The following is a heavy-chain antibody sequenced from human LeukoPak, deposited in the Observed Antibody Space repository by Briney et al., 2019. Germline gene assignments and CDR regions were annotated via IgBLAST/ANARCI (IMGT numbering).Heavy chain of an antibody. Sequence: SETLSLTCAVYGGSFSGYYWNWIRQPPGKGLEWIGEISHSGSTNYSPSLKSRVTISLDTSKNQFSLKVNSVTAADTAVYYCAAVTTGYWGQGTLVTVSS. CDR1: GGSFSGYY. V-gene: IGHV4-34*01. CDR3: AAVTTGY. CDR2: ISHSGST. J-gene: IGHJ4*02. D-gene: IGHD4-17*01.